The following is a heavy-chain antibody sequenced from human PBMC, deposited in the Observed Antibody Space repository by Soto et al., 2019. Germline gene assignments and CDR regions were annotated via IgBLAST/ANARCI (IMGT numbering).Heavy chain of an antibody. Sequence: QVQLQESGPGLVKPSETLSLTCTVSGGSISSYYWSWIRQPPGKGLEWIGYIYYSGSTNYNPSLKRRVTISVDTSKNQFSLKLSSVTAADTAVYYCARGYSSEGGFDYWGQGTLVTVSS. V-gene: IGHV4-59*01. D-gene: IGHD6-19*01. CDR3: ARGYSSEGGFDY. CDR2: IYYSGST. J-gene: IGHJ4*02. CDR1: GGSISSYY.